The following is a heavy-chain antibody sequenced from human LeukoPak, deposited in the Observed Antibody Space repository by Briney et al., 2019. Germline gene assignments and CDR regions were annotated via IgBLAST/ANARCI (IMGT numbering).Heavy chain of an antibody. CDR2: ISSSGDII. V-gene: IGHV3-48*04. CDR3: ARTRQLLFYFDF. D-gene: IGHD5-18*01. Sequence: GRSLRLSCAASGFTFSNYGMTWVRQAPGMGLEWLSYISSSGDIIYYADSVKGRFTISRDNAKNSLYLQMNSLRAEDTAVYYCARTRQLLFYFDFWGQGTLVTVSS. J-gene: IGHJ4*02. CDR1: GFTFSNYG.